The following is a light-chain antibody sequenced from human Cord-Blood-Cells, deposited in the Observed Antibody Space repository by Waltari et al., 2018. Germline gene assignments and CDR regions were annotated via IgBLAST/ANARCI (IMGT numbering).Light chain of an antibody. CDR2: EGS. Sequence: QSALTQPASVSGSPGQSITISCTGTSSDVGSYNLVSWYQQHPGKAPKLMIYEGSKRPSGVSNRLSGSQSGHTASLTISGLQAEDEADYYCCSYAGSSTLVFGGGTKLTVL. CDR3: CSYAGSSTLV. CDR1: SSDVGSYNL. J-gene: IGLJ3*02. V-gene: IGLV2-23*01.